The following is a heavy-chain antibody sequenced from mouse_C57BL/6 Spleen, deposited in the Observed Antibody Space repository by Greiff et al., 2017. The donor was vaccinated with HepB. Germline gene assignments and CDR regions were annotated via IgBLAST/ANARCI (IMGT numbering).Heavy chain of an antibody. CDR1: GFTFTDYY. CDR2: IRNKANGYTT. Sequence: EVKLMESGGGLVQPGGSLSLSCAASGFTFTDYYMSWVRQPPGKALEWLGFIRNKANGYTTEYSASVKGRFTISRDNYQSILYLQMNALRAEDSATYYCARYGGGNYVDYWGQGTTLTVSS. CDR3: ARYGGGNYVDY. V-gene: IGHV7-3*01. J-gene: IGHJ2*01.